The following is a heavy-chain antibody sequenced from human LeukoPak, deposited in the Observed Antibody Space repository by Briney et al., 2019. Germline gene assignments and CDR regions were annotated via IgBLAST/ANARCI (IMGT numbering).Heavy chain of an antibody. CDR2: IYYSGST. Sequence: SETLSLTCTVSGGSISNYYWSWVRQPPGKGLEWIGFIYYSGSTNYNPSLKSRVTISVDTSKNQFSLKLSSVTAADTAVYFCARGAVWFIGNWGQGTLVTVSS. CDR3: ARGAVWFIGN. V-gene: IGHV4-59*08. CDR1: GGSISNYY. J-gene: IGHJ4*02. D-gene: IGHD3-10*01.